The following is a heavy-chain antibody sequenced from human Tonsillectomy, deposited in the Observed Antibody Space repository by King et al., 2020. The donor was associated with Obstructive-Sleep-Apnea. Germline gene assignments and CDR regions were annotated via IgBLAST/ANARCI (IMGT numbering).Heavy chain of an antibody. Sequence: QLVQSGAEVKKPGASVKVSCKASGYTFTGYYMHWVRQAPGQGLEWMGWINPNSGGTNYAQKFRGWVTMTRDTSISTAYMELSRLRSDDTAVYYCARGRWAAPYYFDYWGQGTLVTVSS. V-gene: IGHV1-2*04. J-gene: IGHJ4*02. CDR2: INPNSGGT. D-gene: IGHD6-6*01. CDR3: ARGRWAAPYYFDY. CDR1: GYTFTGYY.